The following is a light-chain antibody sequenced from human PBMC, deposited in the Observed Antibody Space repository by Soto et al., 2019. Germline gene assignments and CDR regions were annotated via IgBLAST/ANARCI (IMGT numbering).Light chain of an antibody. CDR3: QSYDSTLSARYV. CDR1: NSDVGGYNY. Sequence: QSALTQPASVSGSPGQSITISCTGTNSDVGGYNYVSWYQQHPGKAPKLLIYDVSSRPSGLSNRFSGSKSGNTASLIISGLQAEDEADYYCQSYDSTLSARYVFGTGTKVTVL. J-gene: IGLJ1*01. CDR2: DVS. V-gene: IGLV2-14*03.